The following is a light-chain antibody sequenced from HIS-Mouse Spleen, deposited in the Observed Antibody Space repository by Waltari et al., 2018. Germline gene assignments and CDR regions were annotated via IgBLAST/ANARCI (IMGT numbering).Light chain of an antibody. V-gene: IGLV3-10*01. J-gene: IGLJ2*01. Sequence: SYELTQPPSVSVSPGQTARITCSGDAFPTKYHSLYQQKSGQAPVLVIYEDSKRPSGIPERFSGSSSGTMATLTISGAQVEDEADYYCYSTDSSGNHRVFGGGTKLTVL. CDR2: EDS. CDR1: AFPTKY. CDR3: YSTDSSGNHRV.